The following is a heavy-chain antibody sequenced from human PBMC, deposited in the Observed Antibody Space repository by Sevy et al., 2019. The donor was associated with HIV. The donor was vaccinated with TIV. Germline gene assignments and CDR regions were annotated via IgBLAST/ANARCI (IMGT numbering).Heavy chain of an antibody. CDR1: GGSISSSSYY. V-gene: IGHV4-39*01. CDR3: ARVVWRGYSPVFDY. D-gene: IGHD3-3*01. J-gene: IGHJ4*01. CDR2: IYYSGST. Sequence: SETLSLTCTVSGGSISSSSYYWGWIRQPPGKGLEWIGNIYYSGSTYYNPSLKSRVTISVDTSKNQFSLKLSSVTAADTAVYYCARVVWRGYSPVFDYWGHGTLVTVSS.